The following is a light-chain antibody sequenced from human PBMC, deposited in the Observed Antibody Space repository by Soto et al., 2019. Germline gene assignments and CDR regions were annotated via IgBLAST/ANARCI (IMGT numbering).Light chain of an antibody. J-gene: IGLJ3*02. CDR3: SSYTRRKTWV. CDR1: SSDVGGYNY. V-gene: IGLV2-14*01. Sequence: QSALTQPASVSGSRGQSITISCTGTSSDVGGYNYVSWYQQHPDKAPKLMIYEVTNRPSGVSNRFSGSKSANTASLTISGLQAEDEADYYCSSYTRRKTWVFGGGTKLTVL. CDR2: EVT.